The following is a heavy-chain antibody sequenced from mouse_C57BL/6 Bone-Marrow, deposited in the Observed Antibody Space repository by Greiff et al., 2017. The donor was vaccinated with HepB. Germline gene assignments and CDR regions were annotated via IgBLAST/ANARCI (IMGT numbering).Heavy chain of an antibody. CDR2: FYPGSSSI. V-gene: IGHV1-62-2*01. D-gene: IGHD2-3*01. Sequence: QVQLQQSGAELVKPGASVKLFCKASGFTFTEYTIHLGKQGSGQGLEWVGWFYPGSSSIKYNEKFRDKATLTADKSCSTVYMELSRLTSEDSAVYFCARHERGLLRDFDYWGQGTTLTVSS. CDR3: ARHERGLLRDFDY. CDR1: GFTFTEYT. J-gene: IGHJ2*01.